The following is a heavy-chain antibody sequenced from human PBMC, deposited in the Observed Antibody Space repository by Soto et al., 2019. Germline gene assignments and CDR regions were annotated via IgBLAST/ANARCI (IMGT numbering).Heavy chain of an antibody. V-gene: IGHV1-18*01. J-gene: IGHJ6*02. CDR1: GYTFTRYG. D-gene: IGHD3-16*01. Sequence: QVQLVQSGAEVKNPGASVKVSCKASGYTFTRYGIGWARQAPGQGLGWMGWINTYNGNTNYAQHVQGRVTLTTDTSTSTAYMELRSLRSNDTAIYYCAMVDVYVTPSPQDDWGQGTTVIVSS. CDR3: AMVDVYVTPSPQDD. CDR2: INTYNGNT.